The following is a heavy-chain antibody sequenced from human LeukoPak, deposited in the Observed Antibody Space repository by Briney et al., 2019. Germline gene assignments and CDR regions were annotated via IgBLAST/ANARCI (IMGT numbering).Heavy chain of an antibody. CDR1: GFTFSSYS. D-gene: IGHD4-11*01. V-gene: IGHV3-21*04. CDR2: ISSSSSYI. Sequence: GGSLRLSCAASGFTFSSYSMNWVRQAPGKGLEWVSSISSSSSYIYYADSVKGRFTISRDNSKNTLYLQMNSLRAEDTAVYYCAKDRTVTTVEYFDYWGQGTLVTVSS. J-gene: IGHJ4*02. CDR3: AKDRTVTTVEYFDY.